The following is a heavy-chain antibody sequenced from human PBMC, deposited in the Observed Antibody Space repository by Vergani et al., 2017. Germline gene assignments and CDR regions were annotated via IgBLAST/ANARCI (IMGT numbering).Heavy chain of an antibody. V-gene: IGHV3-11*01. CDR2: ISNTGGTI. Sequence: QVQLEESGGGLVKPGGSLRLSCAVSGFSFRDYYMSWLRQAPGKGLEWVAYISNTGGTIYYADSVKGRFTISRDNAKNTLYLQVRSLRLEDTGVYHCVRDRGLCAGGRCYTEAWDYWGQGTPVTVSS. D-gene: IGHD2-2*02. J-gene: IGHJ4*02. CDR3: VRDRGLCAGGRCYTEAWDY. CDR1: GFSFRDYY.